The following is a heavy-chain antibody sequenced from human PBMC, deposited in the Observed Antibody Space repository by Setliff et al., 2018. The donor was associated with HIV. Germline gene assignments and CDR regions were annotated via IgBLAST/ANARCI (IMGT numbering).Heavy chain of an antibody. CDR1: GFTVSSNY. CDR3: AREVAADGTYFDY. V-gene: IGHV3-66*03. J-gene: IGHJ4*01. Sequence: GGSLRLSCAPSGFTVSSNYMTWVRQAPGKGLEWVSVIYSNANTLYADSVKGRFTSSRDNSKNTLYLQMNNLRAEDTAVYYCAREVAADGTYFDYWGQGALVTVSS. D-gene: IGHD6-13*01. CDR2: IYSNANT.